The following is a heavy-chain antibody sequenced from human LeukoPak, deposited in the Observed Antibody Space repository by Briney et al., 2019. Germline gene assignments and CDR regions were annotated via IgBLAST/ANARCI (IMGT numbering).Heavy chain of an antibody. CDR3: ARHSEAANFDY. D-gene: IGHD2-15*01. CDR2: IYPGDSDT. Sequence: GESLKISCKGSGYSFTSYWIGWVRQMPGKGLEWMGIIYPGDSDTTYSPSFQGQVTISADKSTSTAYLQWSSLKASDTAMYYCARHSEAANFDYWGQGTLVTVSS. V-gene: IGHV5-51*01. J-gene: IGHJ4*02. CDR1: GYSFTSYW.